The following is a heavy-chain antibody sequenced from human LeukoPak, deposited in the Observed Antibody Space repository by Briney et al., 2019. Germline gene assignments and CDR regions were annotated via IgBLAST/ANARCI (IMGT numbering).Heavy chain of an antibody. CDR1: GGSISSYY. CDR2: IYHTGST. V-gene: IGHV4-59*08. CDR3: ARHTYNSGWYYFDY. J-gene: IGHJ4*02. Sequence: SETLSLTCTVSGGSISSYYWTWIRQPPGKGLEWIGYIYHTGSTNYNPSLKSRVTMSVDTSKKQFSLRLSSVTAADTAVYYCARHTYNSGWYYFDYWGQGTLVTVSS. D-gene: IGHD6-19*01.